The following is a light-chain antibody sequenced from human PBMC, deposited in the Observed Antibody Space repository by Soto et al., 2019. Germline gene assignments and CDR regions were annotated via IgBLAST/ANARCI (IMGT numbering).Light chain of an antibody. CDR1: QSVSSSY. V-gene: IGKV3-20*01. J-gene: IGKJ4*01. CDR3: QQYGSSPLT. CDR2: GAS. Sequence: EVVLTQSPGTLSLSPGERATLSCRASQSVSSSYLAWYRQKPGQAPRLLIYGASSRATGIPDRFSGSGSGTDFTLTISRLEPEDFALYYCQQYGSSPLTFGCGTKVEIK.